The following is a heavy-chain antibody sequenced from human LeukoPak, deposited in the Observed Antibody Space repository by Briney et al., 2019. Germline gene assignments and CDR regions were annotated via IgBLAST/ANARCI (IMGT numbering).Heavy chain of an antibody. V-gene: IGHV3-74*01. CDR2: INSDGSTT. CDR3: ARGTYSRSAIYYNDY. J-gene: IGHJ4*02. Sequence: PGGSLRLSCAASGFTLSSYWMNWLRQGPGKGLVWVSRINSDGSTTSYADSVKGRFTISRDNAKNTLYLQMNSLRVEDTAVYYCARGTYSRSAIYYNDYWGQGTLVTVSS. CDR1: GFTLSSYW. D-gene: IGHD3-10*01.